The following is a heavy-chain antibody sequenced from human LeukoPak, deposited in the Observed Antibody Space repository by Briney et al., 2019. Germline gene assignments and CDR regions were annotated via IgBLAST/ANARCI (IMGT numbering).Heavy chain of an antibody. CDR3: GKDSYYDRPYYFDN. D-gene: IGHD3-22*01. V-gene: IGHV3-53*01. CDR2: IYSGGST. J-gene: IGHJ4*02. CDR1: GFTVSSNY. Sequence: GGSLRLSCAASGFTVSSNYMSWVRQAPGKGLEWVSVIYSGGSTYYADSVKGRFTISRDNSKNTLYLQMNSLRAEDTAVYYCGKDSYYDRPYYFDNWGQGTLVTVSS.